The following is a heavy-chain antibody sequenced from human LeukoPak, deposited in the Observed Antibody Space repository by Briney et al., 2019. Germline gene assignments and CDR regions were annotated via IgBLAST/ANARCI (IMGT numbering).Heavy chain of an antibody. J-gene: IGHJ5*02. Sequence: SETLSLTCTVSGGSISSYYWSWIRQPAGKGLEWIGRIYSSGSTNYNPSLKSRVTMSVDTSSNQFSLKLSSVTAADTAVYYCARDPYCSGGSCYLNWFDPWGQGTLVTVSS. CDR3: ARDPYCSGGSCYLNWFDP. CDR1: GGSISSYY. V-gene: IGHV4-4*07. D-gene: IGHD2-15*01. CDR2: IYSSGST.